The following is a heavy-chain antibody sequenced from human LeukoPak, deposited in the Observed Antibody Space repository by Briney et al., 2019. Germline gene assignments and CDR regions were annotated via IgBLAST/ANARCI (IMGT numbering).Heavy chain of an antibody. J-gene: IGHJ1*01. Sequence: GGSLRLSCAASGFTVSSNYMSWVRQAPGKGLEWVSVIYSGGSTYYADSVKGRFTISRDNSKNTLYLQMNSLRAEDTAVYYCARDRPLWFGELVPWGQGTLVTVSS. CDR1: GFTVSSNY. CDR3: ARDRPLWFGELVP. V-gene: IGHV3-66*01. D-gene: IGHD3-10*01. CDR2: IYSGGST.